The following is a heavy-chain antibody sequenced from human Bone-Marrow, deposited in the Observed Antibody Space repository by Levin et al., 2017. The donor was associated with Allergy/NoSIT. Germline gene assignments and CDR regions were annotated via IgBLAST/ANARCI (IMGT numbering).Heavy chain of an antibody. Sequence: GESLKISCAASGFTVSSNHMSWVRQAPGRGLEWVSLIYSGGRGYYADSVRGRFTISRDNSKNTLYLQLNSLRAEDTAVYYCAIYGSGNDYSAFDIWGQGTMVTVSS. CDR2: IYSGGRG. D-gene: IGHD3-10*01. CDR3: AIYGSGNDYSAFDI. J-gene: IGHJ3*02. V-gene: IGHV3-53*01. CDR1: GFTVSSNH.